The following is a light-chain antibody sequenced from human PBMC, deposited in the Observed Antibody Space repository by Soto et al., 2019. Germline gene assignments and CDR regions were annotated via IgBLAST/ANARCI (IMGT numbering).Light chain of an antibody. CDR3: TSYTSTSTPYV. CDR2: DVY. CDR1: SSDVGRYTY. Sequence: QSALTQPASVSGSPGQSITISCAGTSSDVGRYTYVSWYQQHPGKAPKLIIYDVYNRPSGVSTRFPGSKSGNTASLTISGLQAEDEADYYCTSYTSTSTPYVFGGGTKVTVL. V-gene: IGLV2-14*01. J-gene: IGLJ1*01.